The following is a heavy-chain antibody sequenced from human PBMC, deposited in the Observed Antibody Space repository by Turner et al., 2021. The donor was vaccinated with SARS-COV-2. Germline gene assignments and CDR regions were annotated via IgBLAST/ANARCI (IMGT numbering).Heavy chain of an antibody. D-gene: IGHD6-19*01. CDR3: ATPGGNSGWFFAYDI. CDR1: GGSVSSSSYY. CDR2: IYYGGST. V-gene: IGHV4-39*01. Sequence: QLQLQVSGFGLEKPSLTLSLTCAVSGGSVSSSSYYWGWIRQPLGKVLEWIGSIYYGGSTYYNPSLKSRVTISVDTSKNQFSLKLNSVTAAKTAVYYCATPGGNSGWFFAYDIWGQGTMVTVSS. J-gene: IGHJ3*02.